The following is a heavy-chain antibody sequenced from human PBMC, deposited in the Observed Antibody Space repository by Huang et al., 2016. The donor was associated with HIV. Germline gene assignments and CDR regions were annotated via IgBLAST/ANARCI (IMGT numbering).Heavy chain of an antibody. CDR3: ARARGYYDSSVSYYFDY. Sequence: QVQLVQSGAEVKKPGSSVKVSCKASGGTFSSYAISWVRQAPGKGLEWMGGIIPIFGTANYAQKFQGRVTSTADESTSTAYMELSSLRSEDTAVYYCARARGYYDSSVSYYFDYWGQGTLVTVSS. D-gene: IGHD3-22*01. V-gene: IGHV1-69*13. J-gene: IGHJ4*02. CDR2: IIPIFGTA. CDR1: GGTFSSYA.